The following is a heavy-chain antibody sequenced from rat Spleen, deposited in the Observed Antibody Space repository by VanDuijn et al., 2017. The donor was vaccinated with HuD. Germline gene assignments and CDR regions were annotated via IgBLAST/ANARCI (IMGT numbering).Heavy chain of an antibody. Sequence: EVQLVESGGRLVQPGNSLKLSCAASGFTFSDHAMAWVRQFPKKGLEWVAIIIYDGSGTFYRDSVKGRFTISRDNAKNTLSLQMDSLRTDDTATYYCATPTPGIPFAYWGQGTLVTVSS. V-gene: IGHV5S10*01. CDR1: GFTFSDHA. CDR3: ATPTPGIPFAY. J-gene: IGHJ3*01. D-gene: IGHD1-4*01. CDR2: IIYDGSGT.